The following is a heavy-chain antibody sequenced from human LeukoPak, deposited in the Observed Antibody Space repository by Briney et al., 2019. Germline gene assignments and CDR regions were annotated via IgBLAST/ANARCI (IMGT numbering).Heavy chain of an antibody. CDR1: GFTFSTYT. CDR3: AKEVLNYEIPYWYFDL. Sequence: GGSLRLSCAASGFTFSTYTMSWVRQAPGKGLEWVSAMSGSEDYIYYADSVKGRFTISRDNSKNTLYLQMNSLRAEDTAVYHCAKEVLNYEIPYWYFDLWGRGTLVTVSS. CDR2: MSGSEDYI. V-gene: IGHV3-23*01. J-gene: IGHJ2*01. D-gene: IGHD3-9*01.